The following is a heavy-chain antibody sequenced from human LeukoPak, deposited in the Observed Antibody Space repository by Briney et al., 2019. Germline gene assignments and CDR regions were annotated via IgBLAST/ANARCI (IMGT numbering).Heavy chain of an antibody. J-gene: IGHJ4*02. D-gene: IGHD5-24*01. Sequence: PGRSLRLSCAASGFTFSSYGMHWVRQAPGKGLEWVAVIWYDGSNKYYADSVKGRFTISRDNSKNTLYLQMNSLRAEDTAVYYCAKAARPRQSIYYFDYWGQGTLVTVSS. CDR1: GFTFSSYG. CDR2: IWYDGSNK. V-gene: IGHV3-33*06. CDR3: AKAARPRQSIYYFDY.